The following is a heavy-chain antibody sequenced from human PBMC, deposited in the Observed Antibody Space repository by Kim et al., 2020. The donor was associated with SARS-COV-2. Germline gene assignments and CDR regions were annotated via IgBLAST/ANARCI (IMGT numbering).Heavy chain of an antibody. CDR1: GFTFSSYG. CDR3: ATARDYYDSSGYYAPSPVGYFQH. Sequence: GGSLRLSGAASGFTFSSYGMHWVRQAPGKGLEWVAVISYDGSNKYYADSVKGRFTISRDNSKNTLYLQMNSLRAEDTAVYYCATARDYYDSSGYYAPSPVGYFQHWGQGTLVTVSS. V-gene: IGHV3-30*03. J-gene: IGHJ1*01. D-gene: IGHD3-22*01. CDR2: ISYDGSNK.